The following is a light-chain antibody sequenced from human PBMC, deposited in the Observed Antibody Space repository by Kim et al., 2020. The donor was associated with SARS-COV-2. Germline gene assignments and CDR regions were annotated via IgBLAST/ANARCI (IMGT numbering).Light chain of an antibody. CDR1: SGHSSYA. V-gene: IGLV4-69*01. CDR2: LNSDGSH. Sequence: QPVLTQSPSASASLGASVKLTCTLSSGHSSYAIAWHQQQPEKGPRYLIKLNSDGSHSKGDGIPDRFSGSSSGAERYLTISSLQSEDEADYYCQTWDTGIRVFGGGTQLTVL. J-gene: IGLJ2*01. CDR3: QTWDTGIRV.